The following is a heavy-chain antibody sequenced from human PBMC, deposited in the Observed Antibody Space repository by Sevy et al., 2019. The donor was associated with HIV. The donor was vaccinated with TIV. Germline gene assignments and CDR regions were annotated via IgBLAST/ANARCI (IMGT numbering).Heavy chain of an antibody. CDR2: IKQDGSEK. Sequence: GGSLRLSFAASGFTLSSYWMSWVRQAPGKGLEWVANIKQDGSEKYYVDSVKGRFTISRDNAKNSLYLQMNSLRVEDTAAYYCARARAYYYDNSGYSFDYWGQRTLVTVSS. J-gene: IGHJ4*02. CDR1: GFTLSSYW. CDR3: ARARAYYYDNSGYSFDY. V-gene: IGHV3-7*01. D-gene: IGHD3-22*01.